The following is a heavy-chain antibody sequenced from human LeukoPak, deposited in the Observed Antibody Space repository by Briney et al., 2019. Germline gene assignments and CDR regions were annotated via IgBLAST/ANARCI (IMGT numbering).Heavy chain of an antibody. V-gene: IGHV4-34*01. Sequence: SETLSLTCAVYSGSFSGYYWSWIRQPPGKGLEWIGETNHSGSTNYNPSLKSRVTISVDTSKNQFSLKLSSVTAADTAVYYCARSPPYDFWSGYYIGYYFDYWGQGTLVTVSS. CDR3: ARSPPYDFWSGYYIGYYFDY. D-gene: IGHD3-3*01. CDR2: TNHSGST. CDR1: SGSFSGYY. J-gene: IGHJ4*02.